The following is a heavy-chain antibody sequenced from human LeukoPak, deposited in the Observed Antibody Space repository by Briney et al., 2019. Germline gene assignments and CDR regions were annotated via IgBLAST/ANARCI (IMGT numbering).Heavy chain of an antibody. V-gene: IGHV3-15*07. CDR3: TTGIRGD. CDR2: IASKTDGGAT. Sequence: GGSLRLSCSASGLTFTNAWMNWVRQAPGEGLDWVGRIASKTDGGATDYAAPVKGRFTISRDDSKNTLNLQMNSLKTEDTAVYYCTTGIRGDWGQGTLVTVSS. D-gene: IGHD3-10*01. CDR1: GLTFTNAW. J-gene: IGHJ4*02.